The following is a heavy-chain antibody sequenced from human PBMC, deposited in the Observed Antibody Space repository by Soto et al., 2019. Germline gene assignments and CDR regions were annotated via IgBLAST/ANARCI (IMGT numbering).Heavy chain of an antibody. J-gene: IGHJ4*02. CDR1: GYSFTSYW. D-gene: IGHD3-3*01. CDR2: IYPGDSDT. Sequence: PGESLKISCKGSGYSFTSYWIGWVRQMPGKGLEWMGIIYPGDSDTRYSPSFQGQVTISADKSISTAYLQWSSLKASDTAMYYCARLGNTYYDFWSGYFLHRWGQGTLVTVSS. V-gene: IGHV5-51*01. CDR3: ARLGNTYYDFWSGYFLHR.